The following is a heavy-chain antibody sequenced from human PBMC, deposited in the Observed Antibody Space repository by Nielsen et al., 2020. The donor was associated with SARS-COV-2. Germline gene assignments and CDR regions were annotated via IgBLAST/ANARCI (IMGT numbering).Heavy chain of an antibody. CDR2: INPSGGST. CDR3: AREDGGQGGDYFDY. CDR1: GGTFSSYA. V-gene: IGHV1-46*01. D-gene: IGHD2-15*01. J-gene: IGHJ4*02. Sequence: ASVKVSCKASGGTFSSYAISWVRQAPGQGLEWMGIINPSGGSTSYAQKFQGRVTMTRDTSTSTVYMELSSLRSEDTAVYYCAREDGGQGGDYFDYWGQGTLVTVSS.